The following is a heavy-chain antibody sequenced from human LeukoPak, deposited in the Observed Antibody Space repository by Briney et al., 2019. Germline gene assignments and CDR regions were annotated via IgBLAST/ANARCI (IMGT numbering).Heavy chain of an antibody. V-gene: IGHV4-39*07. D-gene: IGHD5-24*01. CDR1: GGSISSSSYY. CDR3: ARDPGENYPYNWFDP. Sequence: SETLSLTCTVSGGSISSSSYYWGWIRQPPGKGLEWIGSIYYSGSTYYNPSLKSRVTISVDTSKNQFSLSLTSVTAADTAVYYCARDPGENYPYNWFDPWGQGTLVTVSS. CDR2: IYYSGST. J-gene: IGHJ5*02.